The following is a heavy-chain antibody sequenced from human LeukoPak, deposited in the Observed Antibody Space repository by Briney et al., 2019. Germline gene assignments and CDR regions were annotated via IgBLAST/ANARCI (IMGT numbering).Heavy chain of an antibody. CDR2: INHSGST. CDR3: ARGGGTAMVSHTFDY. J-gene: IGHJ4*02. Sequence: PSETLSLTCAVYGGSFSGYYWSWIRQPPGKGLEWIGEINHSGSTNYNPSLKSRVTISVDTSKNQFSLKLSSVTAADTAMYYCARGGGTAMVSHTFDYWGQGTLVTVSS. V-gene: IGHV4-34*01. CDR1: GGSFSGYY. D-gene: IGHD5-18*01.